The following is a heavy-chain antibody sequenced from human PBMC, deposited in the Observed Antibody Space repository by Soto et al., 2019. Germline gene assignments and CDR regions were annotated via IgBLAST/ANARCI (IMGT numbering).Heavy chain of an antibody. D-gene: IGHD2-15*01. CDR3: ARLRWRIVVVVAAYYFDY. CDR1: GGSFSGYY. V-gene: IGHV4-34*01. CDR2: INHSGST. J-gene: IGHJ4*02. Sequence: SETLSLTCAVYGGSFSGYYWSWIRQPPGKGLEWIGEINHSGSTNYNPSLKSRVTISVDTSKNQFSLKLSSVTAADTAVYYCARLRWRIVVVVAAYYFDYWGQGTLVTVSS.